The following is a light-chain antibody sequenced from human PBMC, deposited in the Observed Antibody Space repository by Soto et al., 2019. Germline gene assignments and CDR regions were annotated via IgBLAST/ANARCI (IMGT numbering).Light chain of an antibody. CDR1: QSVSIN. V-gene: IGKV3-15*01. J-gene: IGKJ5*01. CDR2: GAS. CDR3: QKYNSASIT. Sequence: EVVMTQSPATLSVSPGERATLSCRASQSVSINLAWYQQKPGQAPRLLIYGASTRATGIPARFSASGSGTEFTLTISNLQPEDVATYYCQKYNSASITFGQGTRLEIK.